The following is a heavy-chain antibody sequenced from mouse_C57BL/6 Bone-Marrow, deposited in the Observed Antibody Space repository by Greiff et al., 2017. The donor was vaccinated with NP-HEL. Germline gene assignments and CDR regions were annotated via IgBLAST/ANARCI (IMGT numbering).Heavy chain of an antibody. Sequence: VESGGGLVKPGGSLKLSCAASGFTFSDYGMHWVRQAPEKGLEWVAYISSGSSTIYYADTVKGRFTISRDNAKNTLFLQMTSLRSEDTAMYYCARGGTAQAKDYAMDYWGQGTSVTVSS. D-gene: IGHD3-2*02. CDR2: ISSGSSTI. CDR3: ARGGTAQAKDYAMDY. J-gene: IGHJ4*01. CDR1: GFTFSDYG. V-gene: IGHV5-17*01.